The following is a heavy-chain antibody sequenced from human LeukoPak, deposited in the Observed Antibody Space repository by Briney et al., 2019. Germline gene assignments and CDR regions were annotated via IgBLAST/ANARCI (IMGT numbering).Heavy chain of an antibody. CDR1: GGTFSSYA. CDR3: ARAYYDSSGPLD. D-gene: IGHD3-22*01. Sequence: VASVKVSCKASGGTFSSYAISWVRQAPGQGLEWMGGIIPIFGTANYAQKFQGRVTITADESTSTAYMELSSLRSEDTAVYYCARAYYDSSGPLDWGQGTLVTVSS. V-gene: IGHV1-69*13. CDR2: IIPIFGTA. J-gene: IGHJ4*02.